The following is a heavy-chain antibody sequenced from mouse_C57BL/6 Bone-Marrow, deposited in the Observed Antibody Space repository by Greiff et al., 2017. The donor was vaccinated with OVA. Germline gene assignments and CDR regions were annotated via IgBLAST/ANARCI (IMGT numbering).Heavy chain of an antibody. Sequence: HVQLQQSGAGLVRPGASVKLSCKASGYTFTDYYINWVKQRPGQGLEWIARIYPGSGNTYYHDKFKGKDTLTAENSSSTAYMQLSSLTSEDSAVYLCERWAYWGQGTLVTVTA. V-gene: IGHV1-76*01. J-gene: IGHJ3*01. CDR2: IYPGSGNT. CDR3: ERWAY. CDR1: GYTFTDYY.